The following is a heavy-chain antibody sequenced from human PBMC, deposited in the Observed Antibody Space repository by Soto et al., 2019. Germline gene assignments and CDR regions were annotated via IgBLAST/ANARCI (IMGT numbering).Heavy chain of an antibody. CDR3: AREIGSHDGSGYLIRGAFDI. Sequence: SETLSLTCSVSGGSISSIDYYWNWIRQHPGKGLEWIGNIYFSGTTYYNPSLESRISISADTSKNQFSLTLTSGTAADTAVYHCAREIGSHDGSGYLIRGAFDIWGQGT. D-gene: IGHD3-22*01. CDR2: IYFSGTT. V-gene: IGHV4-31*03. J-gene: IGHJ3*02. CDR1: GGSISSIDYY.